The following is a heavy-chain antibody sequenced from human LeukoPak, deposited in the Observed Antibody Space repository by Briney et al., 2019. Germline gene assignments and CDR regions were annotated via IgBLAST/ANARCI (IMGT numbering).Heavy chain of an antibody. Sequence: ASVKVSCKVSGYSLTDFSINWVRQAHGKGFEWMGGFAPEDGERIYAQKFQGRVTMTEDTSADTAYMELSSLKSEDTAVYFCTAGVAVSRWYYFDYWGQGTLVTVSS. CDR2: FAPEDGER. J-gene: IGHJ4*01. V-gene: IGHV1-24*01. D-gene: IGHD6-13*01. CDR1: GYSLTDFS. CDR3: TAGVAVSRWYYFDY.